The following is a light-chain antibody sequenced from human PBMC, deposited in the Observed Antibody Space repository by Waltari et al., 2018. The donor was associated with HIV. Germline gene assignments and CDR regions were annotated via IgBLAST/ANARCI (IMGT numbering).Light chain of an antibody. J-gene: IGKJ5*01. Sequence: CWASHDISTSLAWYQQKPGQSPRLLIYDASVRATDIPARFSGSGSETDFTLTIDTVEREDSGIYYCQQRNDWLITFGQGTRLE. CDR1: HDISTS. CDR2: DAS. V-gene: IGKV3D-11*01. CDR3: QQRNDWLIT.